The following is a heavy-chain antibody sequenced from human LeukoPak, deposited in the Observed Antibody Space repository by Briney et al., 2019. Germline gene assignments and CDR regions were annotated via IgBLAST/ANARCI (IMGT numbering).Heavy chain of an antibody. J-gene: IGHJ4*02. CDR2: IYYSGST. CDR1: GGSISSSSYY. CDR3: AIRYYYGSGSYDY. D-gene: IGHD3-10*01. Sequence: SETLSLTCTVSGGSISSSSYYWGWIRQPPGKGLEWIGNIYYSGSTYYNPSLKSRVTISVDTSKNQFSLKLSSVTAADTAVFYCAIRYYYGSGSYDYWGQGTPVTVSS. V-gene: IGHV4-39*01.